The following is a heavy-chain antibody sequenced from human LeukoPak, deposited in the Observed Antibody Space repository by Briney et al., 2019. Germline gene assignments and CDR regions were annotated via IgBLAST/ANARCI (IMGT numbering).Heavy chain of an antibody. CDR1: GFTFSDYY. V-gene: IGHV3-11*04. CDR2: ISSSGSTI. J-gene: IGHJ6*03. Sequence: GGSLRLSCAASGFTFSDYYMSWIRQAPGKGLEWVSYISSSGSTIYYADSVKGRFTISRDNAKNSLYLQMNSLRAEDTAVYYCARDSYDFWSGYYTNYYYYYMDVWGKGTTVTVSS. D-gene: IGHD3-3*01. CDR3: ARDSYDFWSGYYTNYYYYYMDV.